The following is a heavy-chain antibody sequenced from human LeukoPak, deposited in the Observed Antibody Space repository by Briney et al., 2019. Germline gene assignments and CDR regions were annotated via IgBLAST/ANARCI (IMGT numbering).Heavy chain of an antibody. CDR2: ISSSASTI. J-gene: IGHJ4*02. Sequence: PGGSLRLSCAASGFTFSSYEMNWVRQTPGKGLEWVSYISSSASTIYYADSVKGRFTISRDNSKNTLYLQMNSLRAEDTAVYYCARGSKSYGDYIRSRIHYFDYWGQGTLVTVSS. CDR1: GFTFSSYE. CDR3: ARGSKSYGDYIRSRIHYFDY. V-gene: IGHV3-48*03. D-gene: IGHD4-17*01.